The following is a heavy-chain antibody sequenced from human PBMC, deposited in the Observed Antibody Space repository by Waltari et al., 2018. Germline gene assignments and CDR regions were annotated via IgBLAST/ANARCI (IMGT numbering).Heavy chain of an antibody. D-gene: IGHD6-19*01. Sequence: QVQLQQWGAGLLKPSETLSLTCAVYGGSFSGYYWSWIRQPPGKGLEWIGEINHNGSNNYNPSLKSRVTITVDTAKNQFSLKLSSVTAADTAVYYCARGAGSSRRNWFDPWGQGTLVTVSS. J-gene: IGHJ5*02. CDR2: INHNGSN. CDR3: ARGAGSSRRNWFDP. CDR1: GGSFSGYY. V-gene: IGHV4-34*01.